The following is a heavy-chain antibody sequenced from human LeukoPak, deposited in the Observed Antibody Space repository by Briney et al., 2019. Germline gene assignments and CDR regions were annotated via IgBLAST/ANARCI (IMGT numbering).Heavy chain of an antibody. J-gene: IGHJ4*02. CDR3: ARNYYDNSGYYYFDY. CDR2: ISGYNDNT. V-gene: IGHV1-18*01. D-gene: IGHD3-22*01. Sequence: RASVKVSCKASRYTFTNYGISWVRQAPGQGLEWMGWISGYNDNTKYAQNLQGRVTMTTDTSMSTAYMELRSLRSDDTAVYYCARNYYDNSGYYYFDYWGQGTLVTVSS. CDR1: RYTFTNYG.